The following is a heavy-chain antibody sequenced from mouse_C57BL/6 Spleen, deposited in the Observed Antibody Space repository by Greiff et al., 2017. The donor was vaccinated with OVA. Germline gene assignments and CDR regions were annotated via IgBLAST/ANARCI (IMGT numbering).Heavy chain of an antibody. CDR3: ARRGNYVRGYAMDY. V-gene: IGHV2-2*01. J-gene: IGHJ4*01. CDR1: GFSLTSYG. Sequence: QVQLKESGPGLVQPSQSLSITCTVSGFSLTSYGVHWVRQSPGKGLEWLGVIWSGGSTDYNAAFISRLSISKDNSKSQVFFKMNSLQADDTAIYYCARRGNYVRGYAMDYWGQGTSVTVSS. CDR2: IWSGGST. D-gene: IGHD2-1*01.